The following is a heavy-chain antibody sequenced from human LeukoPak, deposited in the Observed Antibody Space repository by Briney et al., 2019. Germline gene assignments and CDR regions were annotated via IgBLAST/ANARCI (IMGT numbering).Heavy chain of an antibody. J-gene: IGHJ5*02. CDR2: IKQDGSEK. CDR3: ARTHSSSWYGNWFDP. V-gene: IGHV3-7*01. D-gene: IGHD6-13*01. Sequence: GGSLRLSCAASGFTFSSYWMSWVRQAPGKGLEWVANIKQDGSEKYYVDSVKGRFTISRDNAKNSLYLQMNSLRAEDTAVYYCARTHSSSWYGNWFDPWGQGTLVTVSS. CDR1: GFTFSSYW.